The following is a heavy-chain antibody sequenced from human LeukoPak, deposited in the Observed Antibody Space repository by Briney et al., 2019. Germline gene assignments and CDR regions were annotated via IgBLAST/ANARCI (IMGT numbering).Heavy chain of an antibody. V-gene: IGHV1-2*02. CDR1: GYTFTSYY. J-gene: IGHJ4*02. CDR3: ARLGSLGVTLVWGGPSRTTIDY. D-gene: IGHD3-16*01. CDR2: INPSSGGT. Sequence: ASVKVSCKASGYTFTSYYIHWVRQAPGQGPEWLGWINPSSGGTDYARKFQGRVTMTRDTSTNTAYMELTSLRSDDTAVYYCARLGSLGVTLVWGGPSRTTIDYWGQGTLVTVSS.